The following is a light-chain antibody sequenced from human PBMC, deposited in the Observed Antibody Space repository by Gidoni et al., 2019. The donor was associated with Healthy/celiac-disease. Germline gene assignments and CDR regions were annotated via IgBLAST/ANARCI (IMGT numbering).Light chain of an antibody. J-gene: IGKJ4*01. CDR2: GAS. CDR1: QSVSSSY. Sequence: ELVLTQSPGTLSLSPGERATLSCRASQSVSSSYLAWYQQKPGQAPRLLIYGASSRATGIPDRFSGSGSGTDFTLTISRLEPEDFAVYYCQQYGSSSTFGGGTKVEIK. CDR3: QQYGSSST. V-gene: IGKV3-20*01.